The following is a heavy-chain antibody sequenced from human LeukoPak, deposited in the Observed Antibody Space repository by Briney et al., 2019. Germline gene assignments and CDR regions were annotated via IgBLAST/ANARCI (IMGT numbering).Heavy chain of an antibody. D-gene: IGHD5-18*01. J-gene: IGHJ6*02. CDR3: ARKDNYGRYGFDV. Sequence: SGWSLRLSCAASGFTFSSHGMYWVRQAPGKGLGWVAVIAFDGSNQNYADPVKGRFTISRDNSKNTAYLQMNSLRAEDTAVYYCARKDNYGRYGFDVWGQGTTVTVSS. CDR2: IAFDGSNQ. CDR1: GFTFSSHG. V-gene: IGHV3-30*03.